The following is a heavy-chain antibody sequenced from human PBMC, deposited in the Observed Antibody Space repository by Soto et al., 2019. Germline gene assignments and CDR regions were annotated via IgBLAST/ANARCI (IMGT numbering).Heavy chain of an antibody. CDR3: AAGSCSSSGCYCFDP. J-gene: IGHJ5*02. CDR1: GGSISGGDYH. V-gene: IGHV4-30-4*01. CDR2: IYDSTT. D-gene: IGHD2-2*01. Sequence: PSETLSLTCTVSGGSISGGDYHWSWIRQPKGKGLEWVGYIYDSTTYNNSPLKSGVITSVDTSKNQFSLQLSPVTAATPAVYYCAAGSCSSSGCYCFDPWGQGTLVTVSS.